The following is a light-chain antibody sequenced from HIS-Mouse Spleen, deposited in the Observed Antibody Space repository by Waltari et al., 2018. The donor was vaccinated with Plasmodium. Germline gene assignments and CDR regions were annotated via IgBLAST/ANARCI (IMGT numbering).Light chain of an antibody. CDR3: CSYAGSYTYV. CDR1: SSDVGGYNY. CDR2: DVS. J-gene: IGLJ1*01. V-gene: IGLV2-11*01. Sequence: QSALTQPRSVSGSPGQSVTISCTGTSSDVGGYNYVSWYPQHPGKAPKLMIYDVSKRPSGVPDRFSVAKSGNTASLTISGLQAEDEADYYCCSYAGSYTYVFGTGTKVTVL.